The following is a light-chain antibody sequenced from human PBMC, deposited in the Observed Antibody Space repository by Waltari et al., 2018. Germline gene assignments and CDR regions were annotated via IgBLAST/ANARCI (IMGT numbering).Light chain of an antibody. Sequence: DIQMTQSPSALSASVGDRVTVTCRASQNITNWLAWYQQKPGTAPELLIYKASSLETGVTSRFSGSGSGTEFTLTISSLQPDDFATYYCQQYKNFPITFGQGTRLEIK. V-gene: IGKV1-5*03. J-gene: IGKJ5*01. CDR2: KAS. CDR3: QQYKNFPIT. CDR1: QNITNW.